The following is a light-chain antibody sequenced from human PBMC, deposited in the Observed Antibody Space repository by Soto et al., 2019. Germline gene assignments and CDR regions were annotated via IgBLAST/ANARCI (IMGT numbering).Light chain of an antibody. Sequence: DIHMTQSPSTLSASVGDRVTVTFLASQSISVWLAWYHQKAGKAPNLLIYKASRLESGVPSRFSGSGSETEFTLTISGLQPGDSATYYCQQYNSYSPTFGQGTRLEIK. J-gene: IGKJ5*01. CDR2: KAS. V-gene: IGKV1-5*03. CDR1: QSISVW. CDR3: QQYNSYSPT.